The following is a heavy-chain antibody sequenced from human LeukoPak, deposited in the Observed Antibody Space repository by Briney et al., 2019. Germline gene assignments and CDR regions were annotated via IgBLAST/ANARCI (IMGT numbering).Heavy chain of an antibody. CDR3: ARDSELGAAFDI. J-gene: IGHJ3*02. D-gene: IGHD1-26*01. V-gene: IGHV4-39*07. CDR2: IYYSGST. CDR1: GGSISSSSYS. Sequence: SETLSLTCTVSGGSISSSSYSWGWIRQPPGKGLEWIGSIYYSGSTYYNPSLKSRVTISVDTSKNQFSLKLSSVTAADTAVYYCARDSELGAAFDIWGQGTMVTVSS.